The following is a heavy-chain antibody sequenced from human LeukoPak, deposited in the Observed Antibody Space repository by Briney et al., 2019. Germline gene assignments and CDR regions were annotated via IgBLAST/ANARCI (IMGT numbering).Heavy chain of an antibody. CDR1: GHSFTNHA. CDR3: ARRDRRHFDY. CDR2: INVGNGNT. J-gene: IGHJ4*02. Sequence: ASVKVSCKASGHSFTNHAIHWVRQAPGQRLEWTGWINVGNGNTKYSQMLQGRVTISRDTSANTAYMELSSLRSEDTAVYYCARRDRRHFDYWGQGTLVTVSS. D-gene: IGHD3-22*01. V-gene: IGHV1-3*01.